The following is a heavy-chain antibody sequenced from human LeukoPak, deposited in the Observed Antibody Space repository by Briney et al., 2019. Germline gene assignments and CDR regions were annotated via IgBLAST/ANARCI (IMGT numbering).Heavy chain of an antibody. D-gene: IGHD3-16*01. J-gene: IGHJ4*02. Sequence: GGSLRLSCAPSGFTFSRHGMHWVRQAPGKGLEWVAVILYDGSNQYYAESVKGRFTISRDNSKNTLYLQMNSLRAEDTAVYYCAQRGGLDYWGQGTLVTVSS. V-gene: IGHV3-30*03. CDR2: ILYDGSNQ. CDR1: GFTFSRHG. CDR3: AQRGGLDY.